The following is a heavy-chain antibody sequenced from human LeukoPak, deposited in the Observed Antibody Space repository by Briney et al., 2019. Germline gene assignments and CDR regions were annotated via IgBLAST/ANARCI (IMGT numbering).Heavy chain of an antibody. CDR2: IYYSGST. V-gene: IGHV4-59*01. Sequence: SETLSLTCTVSGGSISSYYWSWIRQPPGKGLEWIGYIYYSGSTNYNPSLKSRVTISVDTSKNQFSLKLSSVTAADTAVYYCARARTGVDVWGQGTTVTISS. D-gene: IGHD1-14*01. J-gene: IGHJ6*02. CDR3: ARARTGVDV. CDR1: GGSISSYY.